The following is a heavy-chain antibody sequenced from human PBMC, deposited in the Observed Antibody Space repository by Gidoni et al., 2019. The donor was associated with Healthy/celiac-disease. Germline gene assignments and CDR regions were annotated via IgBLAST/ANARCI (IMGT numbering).Heavy chain of an antibody. J-gene: IGHJ6*02. V-gene: IGHV1-2*02. CDR1: GYTFTGYY. CDR3: ARDPGYCSSTSCYRVGYYYYGMDV. Sequence: QVQLVQSGAEVKKPGAAVKVSCKASGYTFTGYYMLWVRQAPGQGLEWMGWINPNSGGTNYAQKFQGRVTMTRDTSISTAYMELGRLRSDDTAVYYCARDPGYCSSTSCYRVGYYYYGMDVWGQETTVTVSS. CDR2: INPNSGGT. D-gene: IGHD2-2*02.